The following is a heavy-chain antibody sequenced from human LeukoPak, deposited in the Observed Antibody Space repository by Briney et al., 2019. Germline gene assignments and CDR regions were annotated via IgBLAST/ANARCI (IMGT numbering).Heavy chain of an antibody. CDR3: AKPDSSSWYGNVDY. CDR1: GFTFSSYG. J-gene: IGHJ4*02. CDR2: MSYDGSNK. V-gene: IGHV3-30*18. D-gene: IGHD6-13*01. Sequence: GGSLRLSCAASGFTFSSYGMHWVRQAPGKGLEWVAVMSYDGSNKYYADSVKGRFTISRDNSKNTLYLQMNSLRAEDTAVYYCAKPDSSSWYGNVDYWGQGTLVTVSS.